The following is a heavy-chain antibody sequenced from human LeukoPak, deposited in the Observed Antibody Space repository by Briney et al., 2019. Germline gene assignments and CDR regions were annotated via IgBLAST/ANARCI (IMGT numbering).Heavy chain of an antibody. CDR1: GFTFSRYW. Sequence: PGGSLRLSCEASGFTFSRYWMNWVRQVPGKGLEWVANIKQDGSENNYVDSVKGRFTISRDNARNSLYLQMNTLRAEDTAVYYCARGSAIVRGSFGDWGQGTLVTVSS. D-gene: IGHD3-10*01. V-gene: IGHV3-7*04. CDR2: IKQDGSEN. CDR3: ARGSAIVRGSFGD. J-gene: IGHJ4*02.